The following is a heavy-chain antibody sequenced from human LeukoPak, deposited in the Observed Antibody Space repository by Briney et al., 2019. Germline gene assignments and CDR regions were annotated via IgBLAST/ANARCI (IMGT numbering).Heavy chain of an antibody. CDR3: AREVYSYGHFDY. D-gene: IGHD5-18*01. J-gene: IGHJ4*02. Sequence: GGSLRLSCAASGFTVSSNYMSWVREAPGKGLEWVSVIYSGGSTYYADSVKGRFTISRDNSRNTLYLQMNSLRAEDTAVYYCAREVYSYGHFDYWGQGTLVTVSS. V-gene: IGHV3-53*01. CDR1: GFTVSSNY. CDR2: IYSGGST.